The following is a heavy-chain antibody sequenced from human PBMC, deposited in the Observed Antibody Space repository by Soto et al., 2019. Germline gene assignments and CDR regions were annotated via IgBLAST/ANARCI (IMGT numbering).Heavy chain of an antibody. CDR2: IRSKADSYAT. CDR3: SSSGWISDYGMDV. D-gene: IGHD6-19*01. J-gene: IGHJ6*02. V-gene: IGHV3-73*02. CDR1: GFTFSGSA. Sequence: EVQLVESGGGLVQPGGSLKLSCAASGFTFSGSAMHWVRQASGKGLEWIGRIRSKADSYATAYAASVKGRFTISRDDSRNTAYLQMNSLKTEDTAVYYCSSSGWISDYGMDVWGQGTTVTVSS.